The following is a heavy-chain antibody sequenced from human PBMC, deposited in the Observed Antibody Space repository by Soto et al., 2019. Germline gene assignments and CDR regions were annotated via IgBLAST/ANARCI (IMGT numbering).Heavy chain of an antibody. CDR2: ISGTGSRT. CDR3: ATDLYEYSPYYFDS. Sequence: VQLLESGGGLVQPGGSLRLSCVGSGFTFKNYAMAWVRQAPGKGLEWVSEISGTGSRTYYSDSVKGRFTISRDNPKNTLYLQISSLRAEDTAVYYCATDLYEYSPYYFDSWGQGTQVTVSS. CDR1: GFTFKNYA. J-gene: IGHJ4*02. V-gene: IGHV3-23*01. D-gene: IGHD6-6*01.